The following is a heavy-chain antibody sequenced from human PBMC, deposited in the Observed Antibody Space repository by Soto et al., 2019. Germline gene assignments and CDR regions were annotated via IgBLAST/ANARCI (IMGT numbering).Heavy chain of an antibody. CDR2: INPNSGGT. CDR1: GYTFTGYY. CDR3: ARDLETGTPYFDY. Sequence: ASVKVSCKASGYTFTGYYMHWVRHAPGQGLEWMGWINPNSGGTNYAQKFQGWVTMTRDTSISTAYMELSRLRSDDTAVYYCARDLETGTPYFDYWGQGTLVTVSS. V-gene: IGHV1-2*04. J-gene: IGHJ4*02. D-gene: IGHD1-1*01.